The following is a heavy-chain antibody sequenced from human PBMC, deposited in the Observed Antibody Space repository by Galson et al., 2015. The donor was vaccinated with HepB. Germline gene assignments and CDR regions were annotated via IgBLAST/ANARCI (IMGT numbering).Heavy chain of an antibody. CDR3: AKDVSSSAVWYFDC. D-gene: IGHD6-6*01. V-gene: IGHV3-23*01. CDR2: ISGSGGYK. CDR1: GFTFSSYT. J-gene: IGHJ2*01. Sequence: SLRLSCAASGFTFSSYTMSWVRQAPGKGLEWVSYISGSGGYKYYADSVKGRFTISRDNSKNTLYLQMNSLRAEDTAVYYCAKDVSSSAVWYFDCWGRGTLVTVSS.